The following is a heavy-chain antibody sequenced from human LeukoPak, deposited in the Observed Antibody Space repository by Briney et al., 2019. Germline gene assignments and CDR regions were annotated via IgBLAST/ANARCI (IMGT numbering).Heavy chain of an antibody. CDR2: INHSGRT. J-gene: IGHJ6*02. V-gene: IGHV4-34*01. Sequence: SETLSLTCAVYGGSFSGYYWSWLRQPPGKGLEWVGEINHSGRTNYNPSLKSRVTISVDTSNNQFSLKLSSVTAADTAVYYCARGFGGRYNWNWRDVWGQGTTVTVSS. CDR1: GGSFSGYY. CDR3: ARGFGGRYNWNWRDV. D-gene: IGHD1-7*01.